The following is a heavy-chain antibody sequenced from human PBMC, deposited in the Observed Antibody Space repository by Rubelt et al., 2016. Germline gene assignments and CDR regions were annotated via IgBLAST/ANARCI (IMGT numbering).Heavy chain of an antibody. Sequence: QVQLVQSGAEVKKPGASVKVSCKASGYTFTSYGISWVRQAPGQGLEWMGWISAYNGNTNYAQKLQGRVTMTTDTSTSTAYMELRGLRSDDTAVYYCARDRLLDDSSGGDAFDIWGQGTMVTVSS. CDR1: GYTFTSYG. CDR2: ISAYNGNT. D-gene: IGHD3-22*01. V-gene: IGHV1-18*01. CDR3: ARDRLLDDSSGGDAFDI. J-gene: IGHJ3*02.